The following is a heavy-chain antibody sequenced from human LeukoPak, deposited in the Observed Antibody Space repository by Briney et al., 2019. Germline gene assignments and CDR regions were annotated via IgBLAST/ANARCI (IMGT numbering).Heavy chain of an antibody. D-gene: IGHD5-18*01. J-gene: IGHJ6*02. CDR1: GFTFSSYS. V-gene: IGHV3-30-3*01. Sequence: GESLRLSCAASGFTFSSYSMHWFRQAPGEGLVGVAVISYDSSNKYYADSVKGRFTISRDNSKNTLYLQMNSLRAEDAAVYYCAVEVPAGTAMVDAYYYYGMDVWGQGTTVTVSS. CDR2: ISYDSSNK. CDR3: AVEVPAGTAMVDAYYYYGMDV.